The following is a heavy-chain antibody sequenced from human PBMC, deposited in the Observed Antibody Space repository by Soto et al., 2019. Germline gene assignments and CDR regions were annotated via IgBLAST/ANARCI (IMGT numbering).Heavy chain of an antibody. J-gene: IGHJ6*02. CDR1: GFTFSLYS. Sequence: VQLVESGGGLVQPGGSLRLSCAASGFTFSLYSMSWVRQAPGKGLEWVSYISRSSTGIHYADSVKGRFTISSDEVTNSMRLQMNSLRDGDAAVYYCARAVTGGLDVWGQGTTVSISS. D-gene: IGHD3-10*01. V-gene: IGHV3-48*02. CDR3: ARAVTGGLDV. CDR2: ISRSSTGI.